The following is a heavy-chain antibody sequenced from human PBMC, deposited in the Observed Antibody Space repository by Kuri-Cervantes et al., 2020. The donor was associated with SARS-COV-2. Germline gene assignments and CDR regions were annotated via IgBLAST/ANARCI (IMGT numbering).Heavy chain of an antibody. CDR2: IYYSGST. CDR3: ARAYFRLRYCSSTSCYRDDAFDI. Sequence: SETLSLTCTVSGGSISSGDYYWSWIRQPPGKGLEWIGYIYYSGSTYYNPSLKSRVTISVDTSKSQFSLKLSSVTAADTAVYYCARAYFRLRYCSSTSCYRDDAFDIWGQGTMVTVSS. D-gene: IGHD2-2*02. J-gene: IGHJ3*02. V-gene: IGHV4-30-4*08. CDR1: GGSISSGDYY.